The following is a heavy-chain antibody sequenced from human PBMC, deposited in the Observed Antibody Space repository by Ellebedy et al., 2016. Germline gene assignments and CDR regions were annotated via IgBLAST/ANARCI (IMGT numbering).Heavy chain of an antibody. CDR3: ARRGQDSSGYYFGNFDY. J-gene: IGHJ4*02. V-gene: IGHV5-51*01. CDR1: GYSFTSYW. D-gene: IGHD3-22*01. CDR2: IYPGDSGT. Sequence: GGSPRLSCKGSGYSFTSYWIGWVRQMPGKGLEWMGIIYPGDSGTRYSPSFQGQVTISADKSINTAYLQWSSLKASDTAMYYCARRGQDSSGYYFGNFDYWGQGTLVTVSS.